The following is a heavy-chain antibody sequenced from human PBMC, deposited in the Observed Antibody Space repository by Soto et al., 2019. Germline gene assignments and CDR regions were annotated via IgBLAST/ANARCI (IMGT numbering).Heavy chain of an antibody. J-gene: IGHJ4*02. CDR1: GFTFSSYG. Sequence: GGSLRLSCAACGFTFSSYGMHWIRQAPGKGLEWVAVIWYDGSNKYYADSVKGRFTISRDNSKNTLYLQMKSLRAEDTAVYYCARSPNDDFWSGYPQGTFDCWGQGNLVTV. V-gene: IGHV3-33*01. CDR3: ARSPNDDFWSGYPQGTFDC. D-gene: IGHD3-3*01. CDR2: IWYDGSNK.